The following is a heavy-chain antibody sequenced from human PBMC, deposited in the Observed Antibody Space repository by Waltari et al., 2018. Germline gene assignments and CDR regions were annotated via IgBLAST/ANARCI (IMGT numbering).Heavy chain of an antibody. V-gene: IGHV3-23*01. CDR3: AKDSHLYGDSHPFDI. CDR2: ISGRGGST. J-gene: IGHJ3*02. D-gene: IGHD4-17*01. Sequence: EVQLLESGGGLVQPGGSLRLSCADSGFTFSSYAMSWVRPASGKGLEWVSAISGRGGSTYYADAVKGRFTISRDNAKNTLYLQMNSLRAEDTAVYYCAKDSHLYGDSHPFDIWGQGTMVTVSS. CDR1: GFTFSSYA.